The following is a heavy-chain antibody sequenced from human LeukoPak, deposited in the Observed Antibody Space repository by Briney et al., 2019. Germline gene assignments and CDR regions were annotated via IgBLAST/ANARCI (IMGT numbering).Heavy chain of an antibody. V-gene: IGHV1-18*01. CDR2: ISAYNGNT. Sequence: ASVKVSCKASGYTFTSYGISWVRQAPEQGLEWMGWISAYNGNTNYAQKLQGRVTMTTDTSTSTAYMELRSLGSDDTAVYYCARHSSGWYEPGGNWFDPWGQGTLVTVSS. D-gene: IGHD6-19*01. CDR1: GYTFTSYG. CDR3: ARHSSGWYEPGGNWFDP. J-gene: IGHJ5*02.